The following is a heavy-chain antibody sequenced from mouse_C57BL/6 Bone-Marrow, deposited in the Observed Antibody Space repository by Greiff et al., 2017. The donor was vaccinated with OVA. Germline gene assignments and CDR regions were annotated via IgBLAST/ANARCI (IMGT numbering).Heavy chain of an antibody. CDR2: ISDGGSYT. CDR3: AWFAY. J-gene: IGHJ3*01. Sequence: EVKLVESGGGLVKPGGSLKLSCAASGFTFSSYAMSWVRQTPEKRLEWVATISDGGSYTYYPDNVKGRFTISRDNAKNNLYLQMSHLKSEDTAMYYCAWFAYWGQGTLVTVSA. V-gene: IGHV5-4*03. CDR1: GFTFSSYA.